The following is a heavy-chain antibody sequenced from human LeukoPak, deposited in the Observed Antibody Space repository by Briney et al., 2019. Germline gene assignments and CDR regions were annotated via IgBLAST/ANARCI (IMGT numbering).Heavy chain of an antibody. CDR3: ARDDGDY. CDR1: GFTFDDYA. Sequence: PGGSLRLSCAASGFTFDDYAMHWVRQAPGKGLEWVSGISWNSGSIGYADSVKGRFTISKDNAKNSLYLEMNSLRAEDTAVYYCARDDGDYWGQGTLVTVSS. V-gene: IGHV3-9*01. CDR2: ISWNSGSI. J-gene: IGHJ4*02.